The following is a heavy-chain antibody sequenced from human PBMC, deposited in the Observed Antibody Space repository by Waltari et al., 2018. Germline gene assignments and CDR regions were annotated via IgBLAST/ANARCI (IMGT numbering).Heavy chain of an antibody. Sequence: EVQLVESGGGLVHPGESLRLLCAASGFTVSSNNMSWVRQAPGKGLEWIALIYDAGSTYYPDSVRGRFTISRDYSKNTFHLQMNSLRVEDTAIYYCARARDEETAMVYFDHWGQGTLVSVSS. CDR2: IYDAGST. V-gene: IGHV3-66*02. D-gene: IGHD5-18*01. CDR1: GFTVSSNN. J-gene: IGHJ4*02. CDR3: ARARDEETAMVYFDH.